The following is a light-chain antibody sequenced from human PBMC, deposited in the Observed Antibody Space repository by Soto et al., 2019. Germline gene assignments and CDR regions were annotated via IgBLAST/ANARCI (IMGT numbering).Light chain of an antibody. Sequence: EIVLTQFPGALSLSPGERVTLSCRARQTVSNTYLAWYQQKSGQAPKFLIYGASNRATGIPDRFSGSGSRTDFTLTISRLEPEDFAVYYCQQYGALPPTFGGGTKVEIK. CDR1: QTVSNTY. J-gene: IGKJ4*01. V-gene: IGKV3-20*01. CDR2: GAS. CDR3: QQYGALPPT.